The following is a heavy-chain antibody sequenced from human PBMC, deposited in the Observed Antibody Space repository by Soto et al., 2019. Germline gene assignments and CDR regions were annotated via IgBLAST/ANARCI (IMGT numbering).Heavy chain of an antibody. Sequence: ASVKVSCKASGYTFTSYGISWVRQAPGQGLEWMGWISAYNGNTNYAQKLQGRVTMTTDTSTSTAYMELRSLRSDDTAVYYCARDALSPAVAIKPYNWFDPWGQGTLVTVSS. J-gene: IGHJ5*02. CDR2: ISAYNGNT. D-gene: IGHD6-19*01. V-gene: IGHV1-18*01. CDR1: GYTFTSYG. CDR3: ARDALSPAVAIKPYNWFDP.